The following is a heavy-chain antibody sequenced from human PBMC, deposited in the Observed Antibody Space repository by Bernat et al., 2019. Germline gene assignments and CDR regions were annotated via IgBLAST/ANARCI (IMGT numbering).Heavy chain of an antibody. V-gene: IGHV3-23*01. Sequence: EVQLLESGGAVVQPGGSLRLSCTSSGFSFSSSAMSWVRQAPGKGLEWVSTLSHGDGSTYYADSVKGRFIISRDNSRNTLYLQMNSLRAEDTAVYYCARTYSSGWYGGLYYFDYWGQGTLVTVSS. J-gene: IGHJ4*02. CDR3: ARTYSSGWYGGLYYFDY. CDR2: LSHGDGST. D-gene: IGHD6-19*01. CDR1: GFSFSSSA.